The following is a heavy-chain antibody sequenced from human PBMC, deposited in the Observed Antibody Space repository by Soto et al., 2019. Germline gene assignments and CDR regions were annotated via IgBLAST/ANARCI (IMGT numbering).Heavy chain of an antibody. V-gene: IGHV3-30*18. CDR3: AKETSWGHYYDGKDV. Sequence: GGSLRLSCAASGFAFSSYGMHWVRQAPGKGLEWVAVISYDGSNKYYADSVKGRFTISRDNYKNTLYLQMNSLRAEDTAVYYCAKETSWGHYYDGKDVWGQGTTVTVSS. CDR1: GFAFSSYG. J-gene: IGHJ6*02. CDR2: ISYDGSNK. D-gene: IGHD7-27*01.